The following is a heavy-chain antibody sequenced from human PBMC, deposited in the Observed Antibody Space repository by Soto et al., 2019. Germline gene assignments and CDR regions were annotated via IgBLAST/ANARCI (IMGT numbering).Heavy chain of an antibody. Sequence: QVQLVQSGAEVRKPGSSVKVSCKASGVTFSSYTISWVRQAPGQGLEWMGRIIPVLGVANYAPKFQGSLTILADHPTSTVYMALRSLRSEDTAIYYATWLINADSDVSEFWGQGTVITVSS. D-gene: IGHD3-3*01. CDR3: TWLINADSDVSEF. CDR1: GVTFSSYT. J-gene: IGHJ3*01. CDR2: IIPVLGVA. V-gene: IGHV1-69*02.